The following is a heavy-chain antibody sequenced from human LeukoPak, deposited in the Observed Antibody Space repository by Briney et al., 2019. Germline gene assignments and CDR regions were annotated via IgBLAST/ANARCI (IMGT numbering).Heavy chain of an antibody. CDR3: ARGTYYDILTGPSAGWFDP. V-gene: IGHV1-69*13. J-gene: IGHJ5*02. Sequence: SVKVSCKASGGTFSSYAISWVRQAPGQGLEWMGGIIAIFGTANYAQKFQGRVTITADESTSTAYMELSSLRSEDTAVYYCARGTYYDILTGPSAGWFDPWGQGTLVTVSS. CDR2: IIAIFGTA. D-gene: IGHD3-9*01. CDR1: GGTFSSYA.